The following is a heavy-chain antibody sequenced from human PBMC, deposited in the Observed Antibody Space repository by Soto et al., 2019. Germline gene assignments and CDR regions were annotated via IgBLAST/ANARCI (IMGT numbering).Heavy chain of an antibody. J-gene: IGHJ6*02. CDR2: IYTSENT. CDR1: GGSINNYY. CDR3: ARERVTVTPGYYYQYYGMNV. V-gene: IGHV4-4*07. D-gene: IGHD4-4*01. Sequence: ASETLSLTCFVSGGSINNYYWSWVRQAAGKGLEWIGRIYTSENTNYNPSLKSRVTMSVDTSKNQFSLKLSSVTAADTAVYYCARERVTVTPGYYYQYYGMNVWGQGTTVTFSS.